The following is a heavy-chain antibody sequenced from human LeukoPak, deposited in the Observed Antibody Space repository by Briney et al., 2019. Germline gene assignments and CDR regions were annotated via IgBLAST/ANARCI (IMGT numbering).Heavy chain of an antibody. CDR1: GGSISSYY. D-gene: IGHD3-10*01. CDR2: IYYTGST. CDR3: ARDLYYGLGPFDP. Sequence: SETLSLTCTVSGGSISSYYWSWIRQPPGKGLEWIGYIYYTGSTNYNPSLMSRVTISVDTSKNQFSLKLSSVTAEDTAVYYCARDLYYGLGPFDPWGQGTLVTVSS. V-gene: IGHV4-59*01. J-gene: IGHJ5*02.